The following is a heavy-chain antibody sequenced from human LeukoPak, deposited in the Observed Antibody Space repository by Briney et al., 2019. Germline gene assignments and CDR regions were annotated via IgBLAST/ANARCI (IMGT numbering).Heavy chain of an antibody. CDR2: IYYSGST. Sequence: KPSETLSLTCTVPRGSISSYYWSWIRQPPGKRLEWIGDIYYSGSTNYNPSFKSRVTISVDSCKNKFSLKLSSVTAADTAVYYCARRDDIWGQGTMVTVSS. CDR3: ARRDDI. CDR1: RGSISSYY. V-gene: IGHV4-59*08. J-gene: IGHJ3*02.